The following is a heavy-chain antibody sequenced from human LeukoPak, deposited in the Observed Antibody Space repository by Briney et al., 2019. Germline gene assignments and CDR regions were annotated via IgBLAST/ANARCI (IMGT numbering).Heavy chain of an antibody. CDR3: ARSRKSRKYSSSWNGYYFDY. CDR2: ISAYNGNT. V-gene: IGHV1-18*01. Sequence: AASVKVSCKASGYTFTSYGISWVRQAPGQGLEWMAWISAYNGNTNYAQKLQGRVTMTTDTSTSTAYMELRSLRSDDTAVYYCARSRKSRKYSSSWNGYYFDYWGQGTLVTVSS. J-gene: IGHJ4*02. D-gene: IGHD6-13*01. CDR1: GYTFTSYG.